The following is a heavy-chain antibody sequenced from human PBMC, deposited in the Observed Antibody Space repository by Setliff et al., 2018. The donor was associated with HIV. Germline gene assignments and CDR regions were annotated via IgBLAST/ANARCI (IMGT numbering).Heavy chain of an antibody. D-gene: IGHD3-3*02. CDR1: AFTFSTFA. V-gene: IGHV3-30*07. CDR3: ARDGTTFLAAMDV. J-gene: IGHJ6*03. CDR2: ISNDGSDQ. Sequence: PGGSLRLSCEVSAFTFSTFAMHWVRQAPGKGPEWVGVISNDGSDQRYTDSVKGRFTISRDNARNSLYLQMNSLRADDTAVYYCARDGTTFLAAMDVWGKGTTVTVSS.